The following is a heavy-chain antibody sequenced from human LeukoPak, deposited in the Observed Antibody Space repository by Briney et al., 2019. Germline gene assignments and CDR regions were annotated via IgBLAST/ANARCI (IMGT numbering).Heavy chain of an antibody. CDR1: GFTFSSYA. J-gene: IGHJ1*01. CDR3: ARDRTIGSSWYEDEYFQH. V-gene: IGHV3-30-3*01. CDR2: ISYDGSNK. Sequence: GRSLRLSCAASGFTFSSYAMHWVRQAPGKGLEWVAVISYDGSNKYYADSVKGRFTISRDNSKSTLYLQMNSLRAEDTAVYYCARDRTIGSSWYEDEYFQHWGQGTLVTVSS. D-gene: IGHD6-13*01.